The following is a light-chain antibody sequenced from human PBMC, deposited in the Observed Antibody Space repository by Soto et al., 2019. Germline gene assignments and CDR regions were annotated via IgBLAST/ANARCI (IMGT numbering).Light chain of an antibody. Sequence: EVVMAQTPATLSVSPGERDTFSCRASQSVTTNLAWYQHKPGQSPRLLISDASTGASGIPPRFSGSGSGTEFTLTIDRLQSADFAVYYCQQYDRWPVTFGGGTNVEIK. CDR2: DAS. V-gene: IGKV3-15*01. CDR1: QSVTTN. CDR3: QQYDRWPVT. J-gene: IGKJ4*01.